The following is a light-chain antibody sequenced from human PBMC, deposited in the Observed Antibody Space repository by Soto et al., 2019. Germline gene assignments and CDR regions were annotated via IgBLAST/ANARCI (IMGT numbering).Light chain of an antibody. CDR1: QRVSSTY. CDR3: QQSGSSPLT. Sequence: EIVLSQSPGTLSLSPGERAKLSCRASQRVSSTYLAWYQQKPGQAPRLLIYGTSTRATGIPDRFSGSGSGTDFTLTISRLEPEDFAVYYCQQSGSSPLTFGGGTKVDIK. V-gene: IGKV3-20*01. J-gene: IGKJ4*01. CDR2: GTS.